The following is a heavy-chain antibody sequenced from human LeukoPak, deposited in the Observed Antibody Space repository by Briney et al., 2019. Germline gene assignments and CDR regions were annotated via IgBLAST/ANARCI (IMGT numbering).Heavy chain of an antibody. CDR1: GGTFSSYA. V-gene: IGHV1-69*05. J-gene: IGHJ6*03. D-gene: IGHD6-13*01. CDR2: IIPIFGTA. Sequence: SVKVSCKASGGTFSSYAISWVRQAPGQGLEWMGGIIPIFGTANYAQKFQGRVTITTDESTSTAYMELSSLRSEDTAVCYCARNIAAAGTYYYYYTDVWGKGTTVTVSS. CDR3: ARNIAAAGTYYYYYTDV.